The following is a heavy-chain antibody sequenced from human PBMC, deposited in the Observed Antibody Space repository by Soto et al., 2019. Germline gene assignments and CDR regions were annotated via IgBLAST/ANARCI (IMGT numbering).Heavy chain of an antibody. CDR3: ARERSGSSAHYYYYYGMDV. CDR1: GYTFTSYY. CDR2: INPSGGST. Sequence: GASVKVSCKASGYTFTSYYMHWVRQAPGQGLEWMGIINPSGGSTSYAQKFQGRVTMTRDTSASTVYMELSSLRSEDTAVYYCARERSGSSAHYYYYYGMDVWGQGTTVTVS. J-gene: IGHJ6*02. V-gene: IGHV1-46*01. D-gene: IGHD1-26*01.